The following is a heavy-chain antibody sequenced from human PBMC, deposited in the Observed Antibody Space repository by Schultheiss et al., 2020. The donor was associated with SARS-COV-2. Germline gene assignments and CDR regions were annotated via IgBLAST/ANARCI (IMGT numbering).Heavy chain of an antibody. V-gene: IGHV4-61*01. CDR3: ARDVPRTRFDY. CDR2: IYYSGST. Sequence: SETLSLTCTVSGGSVGSGSYYWSWIRQPPGKGLDWIGHIYYSGSTNYNPSLKSRVTMSVDTSKNQFSLKLSSVTAADTAVYYCARDVPRTRFDYWGQGTLVTVSS. CDR1: GGSVGSGSYY. J-gene: IGHJ4*02.